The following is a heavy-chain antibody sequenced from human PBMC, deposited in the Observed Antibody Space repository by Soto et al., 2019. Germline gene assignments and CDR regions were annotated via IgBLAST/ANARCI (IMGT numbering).Heavy chain of an antibody. J-gene: IGHJ4*02. CDR3: AKDGVAHIPLYTSGSSYDH. CDR1: GFPFINFA. Sequence: GGSLRLSCAASGFPFINFAMSWVRQSPGKGLEWVSAISGTGSRTWYADSVKGRFTISRDNSRNTLYLQMNSLRAEDTAVYYCAKDGVAHIPLYTSGSSYDHWGQGTLVTVSS. V-gene: IGHV3-23*01. CDR2: ISGTGSRT. D-gene: IGHD3-22*01.